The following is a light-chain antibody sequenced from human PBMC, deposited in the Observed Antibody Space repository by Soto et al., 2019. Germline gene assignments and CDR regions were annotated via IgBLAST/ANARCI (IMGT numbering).Light chain of an antibody. CDR2: AAS. CDR3: QKYNSAPRT. Sequence: DIQMTQSPSTLSASVGDRVTITCRASQGIRNWLAWYQQQPGKAPKHLIYAASTLQSGCPARFSGSGAGTDFDLTSSSLQSEDVATYYCQKYNSAPRTFGQGTKVDIK. V-gene: IGKV1-27*01. J-gene: IGKJ1*01. CDR1: QGIRNW.